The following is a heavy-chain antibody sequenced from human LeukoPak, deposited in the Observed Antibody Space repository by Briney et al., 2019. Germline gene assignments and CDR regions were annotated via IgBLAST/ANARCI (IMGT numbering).Heavy chain of an antibody. J-gene: IGHJ4*02. V-gene: IGHV3-21*01. CDR2: ISSSSSYI. Sequence: GGSLRLSCAASGFTFSSYSMNWVRQAPGKGLEWVSSISSSSSYIYYADSVKGRFTISRDNAKNSLYLQMNSLRAEDTAVCYCARVSAYSGSYAFDYWGQGTLVTVSS. CDR3: ARVSAYSGSYAFDY. D-gene: IGHD1-26*01. CDR1: GFTFSSYS.